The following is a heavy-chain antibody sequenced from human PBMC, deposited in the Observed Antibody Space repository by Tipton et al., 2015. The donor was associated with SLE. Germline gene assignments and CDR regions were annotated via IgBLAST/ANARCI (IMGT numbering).Heavy chain of an antibody. D-gene: IGHD3-22*01. Sequence: TLSLTCTVSGGSISDRAHYWGWIRQPPGKGLEWIGSIYYSGRTYVNPSLRSRVTISLDTSKNDFSLRLTSVTAADTAVYYCARDEYRYDTTGYHLLGHFDFWGQGTLVTVSS. CDR1: GGSISDRAHY. CDR2: IYYSGRT. J-gene: IGHJ4*02. V-gene: IGHV4-39*07. CDR3: ARDEYRYDTTGYHLLGHFDF.